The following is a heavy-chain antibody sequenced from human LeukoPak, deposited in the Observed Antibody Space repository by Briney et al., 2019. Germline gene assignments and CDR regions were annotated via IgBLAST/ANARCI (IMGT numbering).Heavy chain of an antibody. J-gene: IGHJ4*02. Sequence: GGSLRLSCAASGFSLRSYAIHWVRQAPGKGLEYVSAMSHDGGTTYYADSVKGRFTVSRHNSRNMVCLQMGGLRAEDMAVYYCTRGSGPLYFDFWGQGTQVTVSS. CDR1: GFSLRSYA. V-gene: IGHV3-64*02. CDR3: TRGSGPLYFDF. D-gene: IGHD6-19*01. CDR2: MSHDGGTT.